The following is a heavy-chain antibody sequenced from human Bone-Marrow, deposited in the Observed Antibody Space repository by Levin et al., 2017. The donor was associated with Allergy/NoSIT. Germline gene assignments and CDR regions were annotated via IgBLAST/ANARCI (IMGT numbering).Heavy chain of an antibody. CDR3: ARILGRTLQGYFDY. CDR2: ITSSSRHI. D-gene: IGHD5-24*01. Sequence: AGGSLRLSCEVSGLTFSSYTLHWIRQAPGKALEWVSSITSSSRHIYYAESIKGRFTISRDNAKNSLYLQMDGLRAEDTAVYYCARILGRTLQGYFDYWGQGTHVTVSS. CDR1: GLTFSSYT. J-gene: IGHJ4*02. V-gene: IGHV3-21*01.